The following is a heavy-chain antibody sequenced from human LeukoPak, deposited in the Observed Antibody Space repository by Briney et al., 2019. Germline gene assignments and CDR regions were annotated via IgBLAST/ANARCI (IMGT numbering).Heavy chain of an antibody. CDR1: GFTFDNYG. CDR2: INWNGGST. CDR3: ARDSSGIAVPGTPPDY. Sequence: PGGSLRLSCAASGFTFDNYGMSWVRQAPGKGLEWVSGINWNGGSTGYADSVKGRFTISRDNAKNSLYLQMNSLRAEDTALYYCARDSSGIAVPGTPPDYLGQGTLVTVSS. V-gene: IGHV3-20*04. D-gene: IGHD6-19*01. J-gene: IGHJ4*02.